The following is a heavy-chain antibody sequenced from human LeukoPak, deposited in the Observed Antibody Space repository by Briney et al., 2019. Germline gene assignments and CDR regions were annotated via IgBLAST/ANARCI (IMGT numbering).Heavy chain of an antibody. CDR3: ARDFFPGTVTYYFDY. D-gene: IGHD4-17*01. CDR1: GFTFSSYA. CDR2: ISYDGSNK. J-gene: IGHJ4*02. Sequence: GGSLRLSCAASGFTFSSYAMHWVRQAPGKGLEWVAVISYDGSNKYYADSVKGRFTISRDNSKNMLYLQMNSLRAEDTAVYYCARDFFPGTVTYYFDYWGQGTLVTVSS. V-gene: IGHV3-30-3*01.